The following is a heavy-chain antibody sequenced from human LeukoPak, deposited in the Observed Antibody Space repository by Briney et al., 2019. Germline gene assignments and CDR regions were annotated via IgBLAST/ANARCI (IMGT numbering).Heavy chain of an antibody. J-gene: IGHJ4*02. D-gene: IGHD3-16*01. CDR1: GFPFSTYT. Sequence: PGGSLRLSCAASGFPFSTYTMNWVRQAPGKGLEWVSSISSSSSYIYYADSMKGRFTISRDNAKNSLYLQMNSLRADDTAVYYCARGEDNADEYLREDYWGQGILVTVSS. CDR3: ARGEDNADEYLREDY. CDR2: ISSSSSYI. V-gene: IGHV3-21*01.